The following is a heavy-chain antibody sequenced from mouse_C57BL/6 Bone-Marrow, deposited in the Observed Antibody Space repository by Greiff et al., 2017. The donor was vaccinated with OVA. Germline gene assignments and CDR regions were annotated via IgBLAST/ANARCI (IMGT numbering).Heavy chain of an antibody. CDR3: ARSHYGSSYDWYFDV. CDR1: GYTFTSYT. D-gene: IGHD1-1*01. CDR2: INPSSGYT. V-gene: IGHV1-4*01. Sequence: VQLVESGAELARPGASVKMSCKASGYTFTSYTMHWVKQRPGQGLEWIGYINPSSGYTKYNQKFKDKATLTADKSSSTAYMQLSSLTSEDSAVYYCARSHYGSSYDWYFDVWGTGTTVTVSS. J-gene: IGHJ1*03.